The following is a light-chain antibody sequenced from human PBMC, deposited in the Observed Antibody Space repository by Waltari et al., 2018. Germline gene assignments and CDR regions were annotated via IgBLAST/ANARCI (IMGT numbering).Light chain of an antibody. J-gene: IGLJ3*02. Sequence: QSALTQPPSVSGSPGQSVIISCTGTSSAFGRYNLLSWYQQPPGTAPKLMIYKVNNRPSGVPDRFSGSKSGNTASLTISGLQAEDEADYYCRSYTSSSTWVFGGGTKLTVL. CDR3: RSYTSSSTWV. CDR1: SSAFGRYNL. V-gene: IGLV2-18*02. CDR2: KVN.